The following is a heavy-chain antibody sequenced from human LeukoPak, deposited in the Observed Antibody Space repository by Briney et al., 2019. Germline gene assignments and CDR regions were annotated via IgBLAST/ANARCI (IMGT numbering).Heavy chain of an antibody. Sequence: NPGGSLRLSCAASGFTFSSYSMNWVRQAPGKGLEWVSSISSSSSYIYYADPVKGRFTISRDNAKNSLYLQMNSLRAEDTAVYYCARDGLVGATPADYWGQGTLVTVSS. CDR3: ARDGLVGATPADY. D-gene: IGHD1-26*01. CDR1: GFTFSSYS. J-gene: IGHJ4*02. V-gene: IGHV3-21*01. CDR2: ISSSSSYI.